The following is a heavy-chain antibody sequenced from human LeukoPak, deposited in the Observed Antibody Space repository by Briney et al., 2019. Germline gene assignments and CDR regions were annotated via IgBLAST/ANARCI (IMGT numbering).Heavy chain of an antibody. J-gene: IGHJ3*02. D-gene: IGHD5-12*01. CDR1: GFTFSSSV. CDR3: AKDPPSVVANAFHI. V-gene: IGHV3-23*01. CDR2: ISGSGGTT. Sequence: GGSLRLSCAASGFTFSSSVMTWVRQAPGKGLEWVSTISGSGGTTYYADSVKGRFTISRDNSKNTLYLEVDSLRADDTAVYSCAKDPPSVVANAFHIWGQGTMVAVSS.